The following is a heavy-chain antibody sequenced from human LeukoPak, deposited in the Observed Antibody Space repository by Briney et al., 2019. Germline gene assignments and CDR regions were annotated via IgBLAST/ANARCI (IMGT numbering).Heavy chain of an antibody. J-gene: IGHJ5*02. CDR2: IYYSGST. CDR1: GGSISSSSYY. CDR3: ASLRWELLLGWFDP. Sequence: SETLSLTCTVSGGSISSSSYYWGWIRQPPGKGLEWIGSIYYSGSTYYNPSLKSRVTISVDTSKNQFSLKLSSVTAADTAVYYCASLRWELLLGWFDPWGQGTLVTVSS. V-gene: IGHV4-39*01. D-gene: IGHD1-26*01.